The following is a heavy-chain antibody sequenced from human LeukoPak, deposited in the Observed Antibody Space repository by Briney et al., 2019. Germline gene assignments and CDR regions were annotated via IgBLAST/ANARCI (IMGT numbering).Heavy chain of an antibody. V-gene: IGHV1-69*13. CDR2: IIPIFGTA. D-gene: IGHD1-26*01. Sequence: ASVKVSCKASGGTFISYAISWVRQAPGQGLEWMGGIIPIFGTANYAQKFQGRVTITADESTSTAYVELSSLRSEDTAVYYCARAPRSGSPVDYWGQGTLVTVSS. J-gene: IGHJ4*02. CDR1: GGTFISYA. CDR3: ARAPRSGSPVDY.